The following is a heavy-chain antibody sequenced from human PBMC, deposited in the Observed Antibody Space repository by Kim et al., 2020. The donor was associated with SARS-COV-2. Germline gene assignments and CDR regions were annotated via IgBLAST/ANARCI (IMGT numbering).Heavy chain of an antibody. CDR1: GFTFSSYA. CDR2: ISGSGGST. J-gene: IGHJ4*02. D-gene: IGHD1-26*01. Sequence: GGSLRLSCAASGFTFSSYAMSWVRQAPGKGLEWVSAISGSGGSTYYADSVKGRFTISRDNSKNTLYLQMNSLRAEDTDVYYCVARGELLIRVIDYWGQGTLVTVSS. CDR3: VARGELLIRVIDY. V-gene: IGHV3-23*01.